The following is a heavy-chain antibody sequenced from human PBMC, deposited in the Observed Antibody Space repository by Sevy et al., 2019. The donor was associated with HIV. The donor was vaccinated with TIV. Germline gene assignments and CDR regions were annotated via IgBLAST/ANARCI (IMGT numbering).Heavy chain of an antibody. D-gene: IGHD6-6*01. CDR3: AKYSSSTNYYYGRDV. J-gene: IGHJ6*02. Sequence: GGSLRLSCVASGFTFTSYYMNWVRQAPGKGLEWVSCISGSGSDIYYTESVKGRFTISRDNAKSSLYLQLNSLRAEDAAVYYCAKYSSSTNYYYGRDVWGQGTTVTVSS. CDR2: ISGSGSDI. V-gene: IGHV3-21*01. CDR1: GFTFTSYY.